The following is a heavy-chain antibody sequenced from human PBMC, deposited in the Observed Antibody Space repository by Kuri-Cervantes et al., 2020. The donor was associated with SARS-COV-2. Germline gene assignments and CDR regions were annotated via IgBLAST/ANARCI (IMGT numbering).Heavy chain of an antibody. Sequence: ETLSLTCAASGFTFSNYAMNWVRQAPGKGLEWVSGITGTGRNTYYADSVKGRFTISREKSRNTLYLQMNSLRVEDTAVYYCAKDGFVGGLGSPGRAYFQHWGQGTLVTVSS. CDR2: ITGTGRNT. CDR1: GFTFSNYA. CDR3: AKDGFVGGLGSPGRAYFQH. V-gene: IGHV3-23*01. J-gene: IGHJ1*01. D-gene: IGHD2-15*01.